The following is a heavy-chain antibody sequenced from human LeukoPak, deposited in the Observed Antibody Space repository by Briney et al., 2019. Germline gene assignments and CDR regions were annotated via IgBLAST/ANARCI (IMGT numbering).Heavy chain of an antibody. J-gene: IGHJ4*02. CDR2: TYYRSKWYN. D-gene: IGHD3-10*01. V-gene: IGHV6-1*01. CDR1: GDSLSSNGVA. Sequence: QTLSLTCAISGDSLSSNGVAWNWIRQSPSRGLEWLGRTYYRSKWYNDYAVSVESRITINPDASKNQFSLQLNSVTPEDTAVYYCARVRGRYFDYWGQGTLVTVSS. CDR3: ARVRGRYFDY.